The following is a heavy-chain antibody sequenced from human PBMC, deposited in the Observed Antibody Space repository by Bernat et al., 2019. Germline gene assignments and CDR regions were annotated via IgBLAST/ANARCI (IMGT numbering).Heavy chain of an antibody. V-gene: IGHV3-23*01. J-gene: IGHJ4*02. CDR1: GFTFSSYA. CDR2: ISGSGGST. CDR3: AKAGEGCSSASCAVYD. D-gene: IGHD2-2*01. Sequence: EVQLLESGGGLVQPGGSLRLSCAASGFTFSSYAMSWVRQAPGKGLEWVSAISGSGGSTYYADSVKGRFTISRDNSKNTLYLQMNSLRAEDTAVYYCAKAGEGCSSASCAVYDWGQGTLVS.